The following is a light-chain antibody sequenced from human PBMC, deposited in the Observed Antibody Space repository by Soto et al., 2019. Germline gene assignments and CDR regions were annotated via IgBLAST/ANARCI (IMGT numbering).Light chain of an antibody. J-gene: IGKJ5*01. CDR2: GAS. CDR3: QLYGISPH. Sequence: IVLTQSPGTLSLSPGERATLSCRASQSVSGSYLAWYQQKPGQAPRLLIYGASSRATGIPDRFSGSGSGTDFTLTINRLEPEDFAVYYCQLYGISPHFGQGTRLEI. V-gene: IGKV3-20*01. CDR1: QSVSGSY.